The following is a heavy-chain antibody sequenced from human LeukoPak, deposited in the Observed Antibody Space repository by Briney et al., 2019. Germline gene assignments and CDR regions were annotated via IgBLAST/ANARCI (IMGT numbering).Heavy chain of an antibody. J-gene: IGHJ5*02. CDR2: IDWDDDK. D-gene: IGHD3-22*01. CDR1: GFSLSTSGMC. CDR3: ARTYYYDSSGYYYDWFDP. Sequence: SGPALVKPTQTLTLTCTFSGFSLSTSGMCVSWIRQPPGKAPEWLARIDWDDDKYYSTSLKTRLTISKDTSKNQVVLTMTNMDPVDTATYYCARTYYYDSSGYYYDWFDPWGQGTLFTASS. V-gene: IGHV2-70*11.